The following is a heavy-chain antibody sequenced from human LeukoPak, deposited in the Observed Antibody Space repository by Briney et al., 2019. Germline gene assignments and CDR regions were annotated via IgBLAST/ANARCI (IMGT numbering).Heavy chain of an antibody. D-gene: IGHD3-9*01. CDR3: ARDRVRYFDWNAFDI. Sequence: PGGSLRLSCAASGFTFSSYWMSWVRQAPGKGLEWVANIKQDGSEKYYVDSVKGRFTISRDNAKNSLYLQMNSLRAEDTAVYYCARDRVRYFDWNAFDIWGQGTMVTVSS. CDR2: IKQDGSEK. CDR1: GFTFSSYW. V-gene: IGHV3-7*01. J-gene: IGHJ3*02.